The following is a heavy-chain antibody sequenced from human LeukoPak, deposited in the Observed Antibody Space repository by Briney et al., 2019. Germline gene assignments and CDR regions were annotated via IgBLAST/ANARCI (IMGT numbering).Heavy chain of an antibody. CDR3: AREYYYGSGTNPAEAFDI. Sequence: PGGSLRLSCAASGFTFSSCAMSWVRQAPGKGLEWVSAISGSGGSTYYADSVKGRFTTSRDNSKNTLYLQMNSLRAEDTAVYYCAREYYYGSGTNPAEAFDIWGQGTMVTVSS. CDR1: GFTFSSCA. D-gene: IGHD3-10*01. J-gene: IGHJ3*02. V-gene: IGHV3-23*01. CDR2: ISGSGGST.